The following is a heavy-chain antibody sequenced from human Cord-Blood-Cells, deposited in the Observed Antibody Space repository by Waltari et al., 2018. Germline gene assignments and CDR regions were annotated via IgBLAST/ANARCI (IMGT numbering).Heavy chain of an antibody. Sequence: VQLVESGGGVVQPGRSLRLSCAASGFTYSSYAMHWVRQAPGKGLEWVAVLSYDGSNKYYADSVKGRFTISRDNSKNTLYLQMNSLRAEDTAVYYCARVTGEDLTDAFDIWCQGTMVTVSS. D-gene: IGHD7-27*01. J-gene: IGHJ3*02. CDR2: LSYDGSNK. CDR3: ARVTGEDLTDAFDI. CDR1: GFTYSSYA. V-gene: IGHV3-30-3*01.